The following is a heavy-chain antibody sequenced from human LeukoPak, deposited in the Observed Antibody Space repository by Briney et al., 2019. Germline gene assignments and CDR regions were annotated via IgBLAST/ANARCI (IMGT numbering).Heavy chain of an antibody. CDR1: GGSISSDY. V-gene: IGHV4-59*01. Sequence: SETLSLTCTVSGGSISSDYWSWIRQPPGKGLEWIGEINHSGSTNYNPSLKSRVTISVDTSKNQFSLKLSSVTAADTAVYYCARDYSGSGWSYYFDYWGQGTLVTVSS. CDR2: INHSGST. J-gene: IGHJ4*02. CDR3: ARDYSGSGWSYYFDY. D-gene: IGHD6-19*01.